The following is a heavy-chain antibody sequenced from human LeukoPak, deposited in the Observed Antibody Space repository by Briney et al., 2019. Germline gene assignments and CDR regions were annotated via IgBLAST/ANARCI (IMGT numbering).Heavy chain of an antibody. J-gene: IGHJ4*02. Sequence: SETLSLTCAVYGGSFSGYYWSWIRQPPGKGLEWIGEINHSGGTNYNPSLKSRVTISVDTSKNHFSLNLSSVTAADTAVYYCARGQGTVTTHWGQGTLVTVSS. CDR3: ARGQGTVTTH. D-gene: IGHD4-11*01. CDR2: INHSGGT. CDR1: GGSFSGYY. V-gene: IGHV4-34*01.